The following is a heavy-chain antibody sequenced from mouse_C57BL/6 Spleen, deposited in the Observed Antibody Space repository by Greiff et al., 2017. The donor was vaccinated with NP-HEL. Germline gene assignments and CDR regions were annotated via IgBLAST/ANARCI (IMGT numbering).Heavy chain of an antibody. V-gene: IGHV1-80*01. D-gene: IGHD2-4*01. Sequence: QVQLQQSGAELVKPGASVKISCKASGYAFSSYWMNWVKQRHGKGLEWIGQIYPGDGDTNYNGKFKGKATLTADKSSSTAYMQLISLTSEDSAVYFCARSRSYYDYDGGYWGKGTTLTVSS. CDR3: ARSRSYYDYDGGY. J-gene: IGHJ2*01. CDR2: IYPGDGDT. CDR1: GYAFSSYW.